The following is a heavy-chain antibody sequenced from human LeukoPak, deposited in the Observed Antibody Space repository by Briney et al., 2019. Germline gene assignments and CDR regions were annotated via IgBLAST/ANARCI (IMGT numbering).Heavy chain of an antibody. CDR1: GFTFDDYA. J-gene: IGHJ3*02. D-gene: IGHD2-2*01. CDR2: ISWNSGSI. V-gene: IGHV3-9*03. CDR3: AKASSNDAFDI. Sequence: GRSLRLSCAASGFTFDDYAMHWVRQAPGKGLEWVSGISWNSGSIGYADSVKGRFTISRDNAKNSLHLQMNSLRAEDMALYYCAKASSNDAFDIWGQGTMVTVSS.